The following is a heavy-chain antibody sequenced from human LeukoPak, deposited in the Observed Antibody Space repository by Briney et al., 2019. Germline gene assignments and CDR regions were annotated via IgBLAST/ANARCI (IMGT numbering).Heavy chain of an antibody. CDR3: AREASYYYGSGSYYNDY. V-gene: IGHV3-23*01. J-gene: IGHJ4*02. Sequence: GGSLRLSCAASGFTFNTYGMSWVRQAPGKGLEWVSGISGSGGSTYFADSVKGRFTISRDNAKNSLYLQMNSLRAEDTAVYYCAREASYYYGSGSYYNDYWGQGTLVTVSS. D-gene: IGHD3-10*01. CDR1: GFTFNTYG. CDR2: ISGSGGST.